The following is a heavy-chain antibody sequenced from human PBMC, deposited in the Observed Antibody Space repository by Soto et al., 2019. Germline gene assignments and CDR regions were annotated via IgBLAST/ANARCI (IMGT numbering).Heavy chain of an antibody. V-gene: IGHV3-21*01. CDR1: GLTFSSYS. D-gene: IGHD2-15*01. J-gene: IGHJ3*02. Sequence: GGSLRLSCAASGLTFSSYSMNWVRQAQGKGLEWVSSISSSSSYIYYADSVKGRFTISRDNAKNSLYLQMNSLRAEDTAVYYCARDLLYPDDAFDIWGQGTMVTVSS. CDR3: ARDLLYPDDAFDI. CDR2: ISSSSSYI.